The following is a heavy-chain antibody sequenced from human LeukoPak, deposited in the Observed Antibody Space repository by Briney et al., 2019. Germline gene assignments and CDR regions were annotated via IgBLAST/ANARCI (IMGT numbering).Heavy chain of an antibody. V-gene: IGHV3-53*01. J-gene: IGHJ3*02. CDR3: AKTNTAMVDDGFDI. CDR2: IYSGGST. D-gene: IGHD5-18*01. CDR1: GFTVSSNY. Sequence: GGSLRLSCAASGFTVSSNYMSWVRQAPGKGLEWASVIYSGGSTYYADSVKGRFTISRDNSKNTLYLQMNSLRAEDTAVYYCAKTNTAMVDDGFDIWGQGTMVTVSS.